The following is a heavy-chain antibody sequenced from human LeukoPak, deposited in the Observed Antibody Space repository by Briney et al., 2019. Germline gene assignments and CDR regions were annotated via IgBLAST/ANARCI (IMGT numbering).Heavy chain of an antibody. CDR3: ARQMGVASRKNYFDS. V-gene: IGHV5-51*01. Sequence: GESLKISCQASGYNFTRYWIGWVRQMPGKGLEWMGLLYPRDSDTRYSPSFQGQVTFSADNSINTAYLQWSSLRASDTAIYYCARQMGVASRKNYFDSWGQGTLVTVSS. D-gene: IGHD5-12*01. CDR2: LYPRDSDT. J-gene: IGHJ4*02. CDR1: GYNFTRYW.